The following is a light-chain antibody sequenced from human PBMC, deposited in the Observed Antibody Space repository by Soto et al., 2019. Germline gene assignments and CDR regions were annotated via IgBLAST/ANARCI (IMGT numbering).Light chain of an antibody. J-gene: IGKJ1*01. CDR3: QKYNSDPLGS. Sequence: DIQMTQSPSSLSASVGDRVTITCRASQSISSYLNWYQQKPRKAPKLLIYAASTLQSGVPSRFSGSGPGTDFTLTISRLQPEDFATYYCQKYNSDPLGSFGQGTKVDI. CDR2: AAS. V-gene: IGKV1-27*01. CDR1: QSISSY.